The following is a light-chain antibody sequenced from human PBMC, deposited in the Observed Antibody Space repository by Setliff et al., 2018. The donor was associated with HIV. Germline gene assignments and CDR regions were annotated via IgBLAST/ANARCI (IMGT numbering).Light chain of an antibody. J-gene: IGLJ1*01. Sequence: SYELTQPPSVSVAPGKTATITCGGNNIGSKGVHWYQRKPGQAPLMVVYDASDRPSGIPDRFSGSKSGNTATLTISRVDAGDEADYYCQVWDNNSDHYVFGNGTKVTVL. CDR1: NIGSKG. CDR3: QVWDNNSDHYV. V-gene: IGLV3-21*03. CDR2: DAS.